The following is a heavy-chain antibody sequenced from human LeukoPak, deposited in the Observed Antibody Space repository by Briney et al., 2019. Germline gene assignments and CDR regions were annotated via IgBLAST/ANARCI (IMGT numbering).Heavy chain of an antibody. D-gene: IGHD2-2*01. Sequence: GESLKISCKGSGYSFTSYWIGWVRQMPGKGLEWMGIIYPGDSDTRYSPSFQGQVTISADKSISTAYLQWSSLKASDTAMYYCARRRGKGGYCSSTSCDGSFDPWGQGTLVTVSS. V-gene: IGHV5-51*01. CDR1: GYSFTSYW. CDR2: IYPGDSDT. CDR3: ARRRGKGGYCSSTSCDGSFDP. J-gene: IGHJ5*02.